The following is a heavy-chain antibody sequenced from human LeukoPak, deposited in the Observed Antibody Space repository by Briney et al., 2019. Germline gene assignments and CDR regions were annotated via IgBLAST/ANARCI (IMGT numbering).Heavy chain of an antibody. Sequence: GGSLRLSCAASGFTFNNAWMSWVRQAPGKGLEWVSAISGSGGSTYYADSVKGRFTISRDNSKNTLYLQMNSLRAEDTAVYYCAKVMVVTAIIDYWGQGTLVTVSS. CDR1: GFTFNNAW. D-gene: IGHD2-21*02. CDR3: AKVMVVTAIIDY. V-gene: IGHV3-23*01. J-gene: IGHJ4*02. CDR2: ISGSGGST.